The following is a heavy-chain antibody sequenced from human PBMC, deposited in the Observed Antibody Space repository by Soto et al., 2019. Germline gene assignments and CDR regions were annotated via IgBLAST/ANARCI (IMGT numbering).Heavy chain of an antibody. CDR1: GDTFNSYG. CDR3: ARARGDCTNGVSYDQRACFDP. J-gene: IGHJ5*02. D-gene: IGHD2-8*01. V-gene: IGHV1-18*04. CDR2: ISAYNGNT. Sequence: ASVKVSCKASGDTFNSYGINWVRQAPGQGLEWMGGISAYNGNTNYAQKLQGRVTMTTDTSTSTAYMELRSLRSDDTAVYYCARARGDCTNGVSYDQRACFDPWGQGTRVTVYS.